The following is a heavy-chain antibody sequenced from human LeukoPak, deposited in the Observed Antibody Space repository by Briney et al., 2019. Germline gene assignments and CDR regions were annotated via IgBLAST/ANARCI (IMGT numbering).Heavy chain of an antibody. J-gene: IGHJ6*03. CDR1: GGSIRSYY. CDR3: ARASPITMIRGGYMDV. V-gene: IGHV4-59*01. Sequence: PSETLSLTCSVSGGSIRSYYWNWIRQPPGKGREGRGYIYYSGSTNYNPSLKSRVSISVDTSKNQFSLKLSSVTAADTAVYYCARASPITMIRGGYMDVWGKGTTVTVSS. D-gene: IGHD3-10*01. CDR2: IYYSGST.